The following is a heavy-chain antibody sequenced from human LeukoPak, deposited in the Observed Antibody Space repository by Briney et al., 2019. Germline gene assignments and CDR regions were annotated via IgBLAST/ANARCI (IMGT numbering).Heavy chain of an antibody. V-gene: IGHV1-8*03. CDR3: ARVRDYGDYVDAFDI. Sequence: ASVKVSCKASGYTFTSYDINWVRQATGQGVEWMGWMNPNSGNTGYAQKFQGRVTITRNTSISTAYMELSSLRSEDTAVYYCARVRDYGDYVDAFDIWGQGTMVTVSS. CDR1: GYTFTSYD. D-gene: IGHD4-17*01. CDR2: MNPNSGNT. J-gene: IGHJ3*02.